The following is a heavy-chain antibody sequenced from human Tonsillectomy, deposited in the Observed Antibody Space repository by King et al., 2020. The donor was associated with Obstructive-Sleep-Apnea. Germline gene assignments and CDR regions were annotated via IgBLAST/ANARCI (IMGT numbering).Heavy chain of an antibody. V-gene: IGHV5-10-1*01. J-gene: IGHJ4*02. D-gene: IGHD1-26*01. Sequence: VQLVQSGAEVKKPGESLRISCKGSGYTFITYWITWVRQMPGKGLEWMGTIDPSDSYTNYSPSFQGHVTFSTDKSISTAYLQWSSLKASDTAMYYCARHGPYYYFDYWGQGTLVTVSS. CDR3: ARHGPYYYFDY. CDR1: GYTFITYW. CDR2: IDPSDSYT.